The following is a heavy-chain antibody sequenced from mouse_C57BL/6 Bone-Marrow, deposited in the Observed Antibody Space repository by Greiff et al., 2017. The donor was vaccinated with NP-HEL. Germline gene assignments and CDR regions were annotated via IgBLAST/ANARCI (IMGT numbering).Heavy chain of an antibody. CDR3: ARSLLLPFAY. V-gene: IGHV1-64*01. CDR1: GYTFTSYW. Sequence: VQLQQPGAELVKPGASVKLSCKASGYTFTSYWMHWVKQRPGQGLEWIGMIHPNSGSTNYNEKFKSKATLTVDKSSSSAYMQLSSLTSEDSAVYYCARSLLLPFAYWVQGTLVTVSA. CDR2: IHPNSGST. J-gene: IGHJ3*01. D-gene: IGHD2-12*01.